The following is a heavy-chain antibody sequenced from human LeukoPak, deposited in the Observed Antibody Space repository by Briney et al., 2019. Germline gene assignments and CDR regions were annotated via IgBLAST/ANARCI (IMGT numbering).Heavy chain of an antibody. J-gene: IGHJ4*02. Sequence: PSETLSLTCTVSGGSFSSGSYYWSWIRQPPGKGLEWIGYIYYSGSTNYNPSLKSRVTISVDTSKNQFSLKLSSVTAADTAVYYCARSPHDYYDFWSGYQFDYWGQGTLVTVSS. CDR1: GGSFSSGSYY. D-gene: IGHD3-3*01. V-gene: IGHV4-61*01. CDR3: ARSPHDYYDFWSGYQFDY. CDR2: IYYSGST.